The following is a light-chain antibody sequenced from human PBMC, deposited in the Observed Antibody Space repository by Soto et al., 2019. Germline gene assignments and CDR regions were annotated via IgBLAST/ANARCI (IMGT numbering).Light chain of an antibody. CDR2: ENY. V-gene: IGLV1-51*02. J-gene: IGLJ3*02. Sequence: QSVLTQPPSVSAAPGQRVSISCSGSSSNIGTNYVSWYQQLPGAAPKLLIYENYQRPSGIPDRFSGSKSGTSATLGITGLQTGDEADYYCGTWDNSQSGHWVFGGGTKLTVL. CDR3: GTWDNSQSGHWV. CDR1: SSNIGTNY.